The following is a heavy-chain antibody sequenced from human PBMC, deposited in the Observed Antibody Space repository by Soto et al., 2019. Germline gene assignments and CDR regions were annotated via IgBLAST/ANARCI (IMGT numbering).Heavy chain of an antibody. V-gene: IGHV4-39*01. CDR3: ARHRDGSTSPFDY. Sequence: QLQLQESGPGLVKPSETLSLTCSVSGASISDSRYYWGWIRQPPGKGLEWIGNFHKSGSTDYNPSLNSRLSMSGDTSKNQFSLKLNSVTAADTAVYYCARHRDGSTSPFDYWGQGTLVTVSS. CDR1: GASISDSRYY. J-gene: IGHJ4*02. CDR2: FHKSGST.